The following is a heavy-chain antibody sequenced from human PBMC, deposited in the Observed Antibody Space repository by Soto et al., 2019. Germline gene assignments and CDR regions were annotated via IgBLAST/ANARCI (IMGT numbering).Heavy chain of an antibody. CDR1: GGSISSSSYY. CDR3: ARPGIAAADPNYGMDV. CDR2: IYYSGST. D-gene: IGHD6-13*01. V-gene: IGHV4-39*01. Sequence: QLQLQESGPGLVKPSETLSLTCTVSGGSISSSSYYWGWIRQPPGKGLEWIGSIYYSGSTYYNPSLKSRVTISVDTSKNQFSLKLSSVTAADTAVYYCARPGIAAADPNYGMDVWGQGTTVTVSS. J-gene: IGHJ6*02.